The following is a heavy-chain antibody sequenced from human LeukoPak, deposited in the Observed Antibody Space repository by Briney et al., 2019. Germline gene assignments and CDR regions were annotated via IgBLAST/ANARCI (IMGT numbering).Heavy chain of an antibody. CDR1: GFTFSSYA. Sequence: GGSLRLSCAASGFTFSSYAMSWVRQAPGKGLEWVSGISGSGDNTYYADSVKGRFTISRDNSKNTLYLQMSSLRAEDTAVYYCAKSRFQLRVVRGVTDYWGQGTLVTVSS. J-gene: IGHJ4*02. D-gene: IGHD3-10*01. CDR2: ISGSGDNT. V-gene: IGHV3-23*01. CDR3: AKSRFQLRVVRGVTDY.